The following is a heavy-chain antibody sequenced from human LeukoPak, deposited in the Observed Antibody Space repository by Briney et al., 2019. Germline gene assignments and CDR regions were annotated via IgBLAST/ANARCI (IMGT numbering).Heavy chain of an antibody. CDR2: SDPEDGEI. CDR3: ARDLYDFWSGYYTGSL. J-gene: IGHJ4*02. CDR1: GNSHTELS. V-gene: IGHV1-24*01. Sequence: GASVKVSCKVSGNSHTELSMHWVRQAPGKGLEWMGGSDPEDGEIIYAQKFQGRVTMTTDTSTSTAYMELRSLRSDDTAVYYCARDLYDFWSGYYTGSLWGQGTLVTVSS. D-gene: IGHD3-3*01.